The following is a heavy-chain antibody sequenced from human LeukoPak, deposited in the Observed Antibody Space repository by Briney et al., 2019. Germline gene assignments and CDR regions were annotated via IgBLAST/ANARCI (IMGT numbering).Heavy chain of an antibody. CDR2: INHSGTT. D-gene: IGHD6-19*01. V-gene: IGHV4-34*01. CDR3: ARHSGGAVAAYFDY. J-gene: IGHJ4*02. CDR1: GGSFSDYY. Sequence: PSETLSLTCAVSGGSFSDYYWSWVRQPPGKGLEWIGEINHSGTTYYNPSLKSRVTISIHTSKKQFSLQLTSVTAADTAVYYCARHSGGAVAAYFDYWGQGTLVTVSS.